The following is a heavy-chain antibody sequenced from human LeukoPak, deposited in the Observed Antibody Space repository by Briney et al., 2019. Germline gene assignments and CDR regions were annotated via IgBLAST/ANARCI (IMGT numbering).Heavy chain of an antibody. CDR3: ARDRDYYDSSGCPDY. J-gene: IGHJ4*02. V-gene: IGHV3-21*01. CDR1: GFTFSSYS. Sequence: GGSLRLSCAACGFTFSSYSMNWVRQAPGKGLEWVSSISSSSSYRYYADSVKGRFTISRDNAKNSLYLQMNSLRAEDTAVYYCARDRDYYDSSGCPDYWGQGTLVTVSS. CDR2: ISSSSSYR. D-gene: IGHD3-22*01.